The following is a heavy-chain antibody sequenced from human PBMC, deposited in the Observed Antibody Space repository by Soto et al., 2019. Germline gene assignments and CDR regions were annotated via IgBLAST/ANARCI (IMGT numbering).Heavy chain of an antibody. CDR2: INPKSGGT. V-gene: IGHV1-2*04. CDR3: ARGDSTDCSNGVCSFFYNHDMDV. CDR1: GYSFTDYH. J-gene: IGHJ6*02. Sequence: ASVKVSCKASGYSFTDYHIHWVRQAPGQGLEWLGRINPKSGGTSTAQKFQGWVTMTTDTSISAASMELTRLTSDDTAIYYCARGDSTDCSNGVCSFFYNHDMDVWGQGTTVTVSS. D-gene: IGHD2-8*01.